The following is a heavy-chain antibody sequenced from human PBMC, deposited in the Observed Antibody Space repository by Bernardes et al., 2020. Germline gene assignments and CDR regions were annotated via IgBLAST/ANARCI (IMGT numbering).Heavy chain of an antibody. J-gene: IGHJ4*02. CDR1: GFTISTYC. Sequence: GGSLRLSCAASGFTISTYCIHWVRQVPGKGLEWVSRINSDGSSTSYADSVKGRFTISRDNAKNTLYLQMNSLRTEDTAVYYCARDFGIRDHWGQGTLVTVSS. V-gene: IGHV3-74*01. CDR2: INSDGSST. D-gene: IGHD3-10*01. CDR3: ARDFGIRDH.